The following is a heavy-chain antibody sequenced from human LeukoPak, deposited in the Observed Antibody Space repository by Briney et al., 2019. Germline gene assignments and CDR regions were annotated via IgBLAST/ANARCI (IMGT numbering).Heavy chain of an antibody. Sequence: GRCLSLSCAASGLTFSSYGMHWVRPAPGKGREWVGVIWDEGSNKYNAGSVKGRFAISRDNSKNTPYLQMNSLRAEDTAVYYCAKDLVVVPAAMYYYYYYGMDVWGQGTTVTVSS. D-gene: IGHD2-2*01. V-gene: IGHV3-33*06. CDR1: GLTFSSYG. CDR2: IWDEGSNK. CDR3: AKDLVVVPAAMYYYYYYGMDV. J-gene: IGHJ6*02.